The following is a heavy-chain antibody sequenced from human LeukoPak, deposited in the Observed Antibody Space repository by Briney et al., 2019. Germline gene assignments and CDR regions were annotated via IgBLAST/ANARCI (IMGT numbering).Heavy chain of an antibody. J-gene: IGHJ4*02. CDR3: AKDPGGTSFDY. Sequence: HPGRSLRLSCAASGFTFSSYGMHWVRQAPGKGLEWVAVIWYDGSNKYYADSVKGRFTISRDNSKNTLYLQMNSLRAEDTAVYYCAKDPGGTSFDYWGQGTLVTVSS. V-gene: IGHV3-33*06. D-gene: IGHD3-16*01. CDR2: IWYDGSNK. CDR1: GFTFSSYG.